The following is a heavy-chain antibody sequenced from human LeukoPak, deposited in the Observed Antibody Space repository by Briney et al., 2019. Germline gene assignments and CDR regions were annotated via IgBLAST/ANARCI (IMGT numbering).Heavy chain of an antibody. CDR2: IKQDGSEK. CDR1: GFTFSSYW. CDR3: VRVDDLSDFDY. J-gene: IGHJ4*02. Sequence: GGSLRLSCAASGFTFSSYWMSWVRQAPGKGLEWVANIKQDGSEKYYVDSVKGRFTISRDNAKNSLYLQMNSLRVEDTAVYYCVRVDDLSDFDYWGQGTLVTVSS. D-gene: IGHD3-3*01. V-gene: IGHV3-7*01.